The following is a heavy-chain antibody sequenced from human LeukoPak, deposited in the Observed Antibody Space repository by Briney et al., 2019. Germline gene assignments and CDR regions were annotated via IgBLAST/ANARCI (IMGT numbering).Heavy chain of an antibody. V-gene: IGHV3-53*01. CDR2: IYAGGST. Sequence: GGSLRLSCAASGFTVSSNYMSWVRQAPGKGLEWVSVIYAGGSTYYADSVKGRFTISRDNSKNTLYLQMNSLRAEDTAVYYCARDWSHRCFDYWGQGTLVTVSS. J-gene: IGHJ4*02. D-gene: IGHD3-3*01. CDR3: ARDWSHRCFDY. CDR1: GFTVSSNY.